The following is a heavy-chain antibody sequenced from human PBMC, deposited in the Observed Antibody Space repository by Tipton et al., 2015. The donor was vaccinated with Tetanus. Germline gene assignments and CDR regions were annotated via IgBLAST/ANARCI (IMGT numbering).Heavy chain of an antibody. CDR3: ARHGDNPYFDY. CDR2: IYSMGST. Sequence: SLTCTVSGGSISNYYWSWIRQPAGKGLEWIGRIYSMGSTKYNPSLKSRLTMSVDTSKNQFSLKLNSMAAADTAVYYCARHGDNPYFDYWGQGTLVTVSS. V-gene: IGHV4-4*07. J-gene: IGHJ4*02. D-gene: IGHD4-17*01. CDR1: GGSISNYY.